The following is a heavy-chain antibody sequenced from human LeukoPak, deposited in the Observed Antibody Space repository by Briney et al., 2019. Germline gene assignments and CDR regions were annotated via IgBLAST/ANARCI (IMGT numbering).Heavy chain of an antibody. CDR2: INPNSGGT. V-gene: IGHV1-2*02. CDR1: GYTFTGYY. CDR3: ARDLSSIYYDSSGCLDY. D-gene: IGHD3-22*01. Sequence: ASVKVSCKASGYTFTGYYMHWVRQAPGQGLEWMGWINPNSGGTNYAQKFQGRVTMTRDTSISTAYMELSRLRSDDTAVYYCARDLSSIYYDSSGCLDYWGQGTLVTVSS. J-gene: IGHJ4*02.